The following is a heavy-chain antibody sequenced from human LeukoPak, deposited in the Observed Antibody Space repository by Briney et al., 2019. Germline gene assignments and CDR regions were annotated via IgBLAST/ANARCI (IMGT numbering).Heavy chain of an antibody. J-gene: IGHJ3*02. CDR1: GGSISSADYN. D-gene: IGHD2-2*01. CDR3: ARACSSTTCYGAFDM. Sequence: SSQTLSLTCTVSGGSISSADYNWSWIRQPPGKGLEWIGYIYYSGSTYYNPSLESRVTISVDTSKNQFSLKLSSVTAADTAVYYCARACSSTTCYGAFDMWGQGTMVTVSS. V-gene: IGHV4-30-4*08. CDR2: IYYSGST.